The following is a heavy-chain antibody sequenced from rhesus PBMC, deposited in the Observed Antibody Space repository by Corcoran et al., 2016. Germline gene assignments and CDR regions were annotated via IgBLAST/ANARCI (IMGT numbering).Heavy chain of an antibody. Sequence: QLQLQESGPGLVKPSETLSVTCAVSGGSISSSYWSWIRQAPGKGLEWIGYIYGSGSSTHYNPSLKSRVHLSVDTSKNQLALKLSSVTTADTAVYYCARAANWGDYSDGLDSWGQGVVVTVSS. CDR1: GGSISSSY. CDR3: ARAANWGDYSDGLDS. J-gene: IGHJ6*01. V-gene: IGHV4-169*01. D-gene: IGHD3-34*01. CDR2: IYGSGSST.